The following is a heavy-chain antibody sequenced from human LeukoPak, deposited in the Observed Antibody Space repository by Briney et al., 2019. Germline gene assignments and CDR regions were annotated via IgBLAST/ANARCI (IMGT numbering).Heavy chain of an antibody. CDR1: GFTFSTYW. J-gene: IGHJ4*02. CDR3: AVRLVDY. CDR2: INQGGREI. D-gene: IGHD2-21*01. Sequence: GGSLRLSCAASGFTFSTYWMTWVRQTPGKGLEWVANINQGGREIYYVDPVKGRFTISRDNAKNSLYLQMNSLRADDTAVYYCAVRLVDYWGQGTLVTVPS. V-gene: IGHV3-7*01.